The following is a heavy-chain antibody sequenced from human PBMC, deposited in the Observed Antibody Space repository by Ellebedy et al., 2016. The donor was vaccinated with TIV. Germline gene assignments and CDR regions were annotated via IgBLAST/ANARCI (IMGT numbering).Heavy chain of an antibody. D-gene: IGHD3-10*01. J-gene: IGHJ2*01. V-gene: IGHV1-18*01. CDR1: GYTFTRYG. Sequence: ASVKVSXKVSGYTFTRYGMSWVRQAPGQGLEWMGWIAVYNGHTKYAQKFQDRVVMTTETATSTVYTELRSLRSDDTAVYYCARSRLGGGHWYFDFWGRGTLVTVSS. CDR3: ARSRLGGGHWYFDF. CDR2: IAVYNGHT.